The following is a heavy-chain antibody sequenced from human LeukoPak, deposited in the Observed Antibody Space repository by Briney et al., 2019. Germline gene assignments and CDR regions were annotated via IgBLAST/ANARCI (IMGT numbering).Heavy chain of an antibody. V-gene: IGHV1-69*04. CDR1: GGTFSSYA. Sequence: ASVKVSCKASGGTFSSYAISWVRQAPGQGLEWMGRIIPIFGIANYAQKFQGRVTITADKSTSTAYMELSSLRSEDTAVYYCSESPLGATSVNLDYWGQGTLVTVSS. J-gene: IGHJ4*02. D-gene: IGHD1-26*01. CDR2: IIPIFGIA. CDR3: SESPLGATSVNLDY.